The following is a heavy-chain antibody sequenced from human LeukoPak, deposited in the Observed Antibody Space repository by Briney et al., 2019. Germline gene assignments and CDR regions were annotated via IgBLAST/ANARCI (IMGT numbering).Heavy chain of an antibody. CDR3: ARHYPYFDY. CDR2: IYYSGST. Sequence: SETLSLTCTVSGGSISSSSYYWGWIRQPPGKGLEWIGSIYYSGSTYYNPSLKSRVTISVDTSKNQFSLKLSSVTAADTAVYYCARHYPYFDYWGQGTTVTVSS. J-gene: IGHJ4*03. V-gene: IGHV4-39*01. CDR1: GGSISSSSYY.